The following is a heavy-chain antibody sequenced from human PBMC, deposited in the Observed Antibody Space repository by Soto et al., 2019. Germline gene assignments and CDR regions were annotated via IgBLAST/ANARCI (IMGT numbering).Heavy chain of an antibody. D-gene: IGHD2-21*02. CDR2: ISAYNGNT. CDR1: GYTFTSYG. Sequence: ASVKVSCKASGYTFTSYGISWVRQAPGQGLEWMGWISAYNGNTNYAQKLQGRVTMTTDTSTSTAYMELRSLRSDDTAVYYCARVAPHIVVVTAINWFDPWGQGTLVT. J-gene: IGHJ5*02. V-gene: IGHV1-18*01. CDR3: ARVAPHIVVVTAINWFDP.